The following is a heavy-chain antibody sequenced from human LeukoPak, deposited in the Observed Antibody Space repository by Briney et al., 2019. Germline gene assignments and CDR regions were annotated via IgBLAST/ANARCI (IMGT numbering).Heavy chain of an antibody. CDR3: ARDRGGYDYNYYYYYMDV. CDR2: ISAYNGNT. J-gene: IGHJ6*03. V-gene: IGHV1-18*01. D-gene: IGHD5-12*01. CDR1: GYTFTSYG. Sequence: ASVKVSCNASGYTFTSYGISWVRQAPGQGLEWMGWISAYNGNTNYAQKLQGRVTMTTDTSTSTAYMELRSLRSDDTAVYYCARDRGGYDYNYYYYYMDVWGKGTTVTISS.